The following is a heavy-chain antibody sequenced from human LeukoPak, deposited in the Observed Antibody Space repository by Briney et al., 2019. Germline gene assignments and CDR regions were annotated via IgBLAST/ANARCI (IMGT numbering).Heavy chain of an antibody. Sequence: GASLQISCKGSGYIFANYWLGWVRQPPGKGPEWMGIIYPGDSDTRYSPSFQGQVTISADKSINTAYLQWSSLKASDSAIYYCARRSNSGHEYFECWGQGTLVTVSS. J-gene: IGHJ4*02. CDR2: IYPGDSDT. CDR3: ARRSNSGHEYFEC. D-gene: IGHD5-12*01. V-gene: IGHV5-51*01. CDR1: GYIFANYW.